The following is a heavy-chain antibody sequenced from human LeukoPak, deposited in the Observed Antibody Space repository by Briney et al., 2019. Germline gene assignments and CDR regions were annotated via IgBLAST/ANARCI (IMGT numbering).Heavy chain of an antibody. CDR3: VKDRGCSYGYPYNYYYYGMDV. J-gene: IGHJ6*02. CDR2: ISRNGGIT. V-gene: IGHV3-64*03. Sequence: GGSLRLSCSASGFTFSSYAMHWVRQAPGKGLEYVSGISRNGGITYYADSVKGRFTISRGNSNNRLYLQMSSLRAEDTAVFYCVKDRGCSYGYPYNYYYYGMDVWGRGTTVTVSS. CDR1: GFTFSSYA. D-gene: IGHD5-18*01.